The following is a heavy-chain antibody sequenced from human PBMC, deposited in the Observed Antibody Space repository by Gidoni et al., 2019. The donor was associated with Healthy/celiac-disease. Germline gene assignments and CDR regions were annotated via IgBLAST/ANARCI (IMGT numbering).Heavy chain of an antibody. CDR1: GFTFIRYW. V-gene: IGHV3-7*04. D-gene: IGHD3-16*02. CDR3: ARGGGYDYVWGSYRFSPPDY. CDR2: IKQDGSEK. Sequence: EVQLVESGGGLVQPGGSLRLSCAASGFTFIRYWMSWVRQAPGKGLEWVANIKQDGSEKYYVESVKGRFTISRDNAKNSLYLQMNSLRAEDTAVYYCARGGGYDYVWGSYRFSPPDYWGQGTLVTVSS. J-gene: IGHJ4*02.